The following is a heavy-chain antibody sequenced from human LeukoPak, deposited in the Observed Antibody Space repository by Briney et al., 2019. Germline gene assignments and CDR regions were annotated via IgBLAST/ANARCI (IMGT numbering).Heavy chain of an antibody. V-gene: IGHV3-7*04. D-gene: IGHD1-14*01. CDR1: GFTFNHNW. J-gene: IGHJ4*02. CDR3: AKDNPLPL. CDR2: IKQDGSKT. Sequence: PGGSLRLSCEASGFTFNHNWMTWVRQAPGKGLEWVANIKQDGSKTNYVDSVKGRFIISRDNAMNSVYLQMNSLRAEDTAVYFCAKDNPLPLWGRGTLVSVSS.